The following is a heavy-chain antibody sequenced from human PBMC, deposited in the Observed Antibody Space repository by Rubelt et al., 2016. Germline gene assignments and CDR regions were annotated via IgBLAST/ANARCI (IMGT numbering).Heavy chain of an antibody. CDR3: AVGFRIVGEPTSPYGMDV. CDR2: INPNSGGT. J-gene: IGHJ6*02. CDR1: GYTFTGYY. Sequence: VKVSCKASGYTFTGYYMHWVRQAPGQGLEWMGRINPNSGGTNYAQKFQGWVTMTRDTSISTAYMELSRLRSDDTAVYYCAVGFRIVGEPTSPYGMDVWGQGTTVTVSS. D-gene: IGHD1-26*01. V-gene: IGHV1-2*04.